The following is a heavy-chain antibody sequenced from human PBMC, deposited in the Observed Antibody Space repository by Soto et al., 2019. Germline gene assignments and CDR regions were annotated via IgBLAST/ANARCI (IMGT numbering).Heavy chain of an antibody. CDR1: GFTFSSYA. J-gene: IGHJ4*02. CDR3: AKYKLELGFSVNYFDY. Sequence: GGSLRLSCAASGFTFSSYAMSWVRQAPGKGLEWVSAISGSGGSTYYADSVKGRFTISRDNSKNTLYLQMNSLRAEDTAVYYCAKYKLELGFSVNYFDYWGQGTLVTVSS. CDR2: ISGSGGST. V-gene: IGHV3-23*01. D-gene: IGHD1-7*01.